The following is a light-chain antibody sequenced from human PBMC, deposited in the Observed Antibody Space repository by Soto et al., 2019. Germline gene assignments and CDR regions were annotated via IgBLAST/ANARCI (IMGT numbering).Light chain of an antibody. V-gene: IGLV2-23*01. CDR1: NSDVGNYNL. CDR3: CSYAGSSTYV. CDR2: EGS. Sequence: QSALAQPASVSGCPGQSITIPCTRSNSDVGNYNLVSWYQQHPGEAPKLMIYEGSKRPSGVSNRFSGSKSGNTASLTISGLQAEDEAAYFCCSYAGSSTYVSGTGTKVTVL. J-gene: IGLJ1*01.